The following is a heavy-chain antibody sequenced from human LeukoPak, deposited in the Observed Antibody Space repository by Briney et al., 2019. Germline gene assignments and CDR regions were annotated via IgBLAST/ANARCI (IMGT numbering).Heavy chain of an antibody. V-gene: IGHV3-33*06. CDR2: IWYDGSNK. J-gene: IGHJ4*02. CDR1: GFTFSSYG. Sequence: GGSLRLSCAASGFTFSSYGMHWVRQAPGRGLEWVAVIWYDGSNKYYADSVKGRFTISRDNSKNTLYLQMNSLRAEDTAVYYCAKGYCSGGSCYRLDYWGQGTLVTVSS. D-gene: IGHD2-15*01. CDR3: AKGYCSGGSCYRLDY.